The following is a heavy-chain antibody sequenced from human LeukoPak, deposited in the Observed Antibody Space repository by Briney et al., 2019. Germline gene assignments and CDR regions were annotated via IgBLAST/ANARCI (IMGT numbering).Heavy chain of an antibody. Sequence: GGSLRLSCAASGFTFSSYAMSWVRQAPGKGLEWVSAISGSGGSTYYADSVKGRLTISRDNSKNTLYLQMNSLRAEDTAVYYCAKDRYYDFWSGYSGDYWGQGTLVTVSS. V-gene: IGHV3-23*01. CDR1: GFTFSSYA. J-gene: IGHJ4*02. CDR2: ISGSGGST. CDR3: AKDRYYDFWSGYSGDY. D-gene: IGHD3-3*01.